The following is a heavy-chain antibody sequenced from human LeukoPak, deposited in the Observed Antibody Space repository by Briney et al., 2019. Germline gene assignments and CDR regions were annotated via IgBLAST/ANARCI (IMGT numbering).Heavy chain of an antibody. CDR3: ARLSPIDYYYYGMDV. V-gene: IGHV4-39*01. D-gene: IGHD2-15*01. Sequence: SETLSLTCTVSGGSISSSSYYWGWIRQPPGKGLEWIGSIYYSGSTYYNPSLKSRVTISVDTSKNQFSLKLSSVTAADTAVYYCARLSPIDYYYYGMDVWGQGTTVTVSS. J-gene: IGHJ6*02. CDR2: IYYSGST. CDR1: GGSISSSSYY.